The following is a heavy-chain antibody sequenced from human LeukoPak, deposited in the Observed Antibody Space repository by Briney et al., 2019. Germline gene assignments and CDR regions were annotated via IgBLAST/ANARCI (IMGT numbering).Heavy chain of an antibody. D-gene: IGHD5-18*01. V-gene: IGHV3-30-3*01. CDR3: ARDLYSYGPLYYYYGMDV. J-gene: IGHJ6*02. Sequence: GGSLRLSCAASGFTFSSYAMHWVRQAPGKGLEWVAVISYDGSNKYYADSVKGRFTISRDNSKNTLYLQMNSLRAEDTAVYYCARDLYSYGPLYYYYGMDVWGQGTTVTVSS. CDR1: GFTFSSYA. CDR2: ISYDGSNK.